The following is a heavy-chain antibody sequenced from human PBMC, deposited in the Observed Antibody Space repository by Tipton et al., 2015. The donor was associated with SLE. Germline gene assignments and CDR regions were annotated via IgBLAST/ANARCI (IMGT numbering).Heavy chain of an antibody. V-gene: IGHV3-23*01. CDR2: ISGIGGST. Sequence: SLRLSCAASGFTFSSYAMSWVRQAPGKGLEWVSAISGIGGSTYYADSVKGRFTISRDNAKNSLYLQMNSLRAEDTAVYYCARDRQWLVRFDYWGQGTLVTVSS. D-gene: IGHD6-19*01. CDR1: GFTFSSYA. J-gene: IGHJ4*02. CDR3: ARDRQWLVRFDY.